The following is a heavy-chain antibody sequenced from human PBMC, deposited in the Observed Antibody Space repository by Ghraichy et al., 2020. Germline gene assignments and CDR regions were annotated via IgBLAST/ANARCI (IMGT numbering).Heavy chain of an antibody. CDR1: GGSISSYY. V-gene: IGHV4-59*01. Sequence: SETLSLTCTVSGGSISSYYWSWIRQPPGKGLEWIGYIYYSGSTNYNPSLKSRVTISVDTSKNQFSLKLSSVTAADTAVYYCARGDGKGDDFWSGSYYYGMDVWCQGTTVTVSS. D-gene: IGHD3-3*01. CDR3: ARGDGKGDDFWSGSYYYGMDV. CDR2: IYYSGST. J-gene: IGHJ6*02.